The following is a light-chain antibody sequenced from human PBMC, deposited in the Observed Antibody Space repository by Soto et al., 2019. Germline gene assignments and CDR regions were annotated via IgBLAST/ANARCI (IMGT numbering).Light chain of an antibody. CDR2: EGS. J-gene: IGLJ2*01. V-gene: IGLV2-23*01. CDR3: CSYAGSSTYLV. Sequence: QSVLTQPASVSGSPGQSITISCTGTSSDVGSYNFVSWYQQHPGKAPKLMIYEGSKRPSGVSNRFSGSKSGNTASLTISGLQAEDEADYYCCSYAGSSTYLVFGGGTKLTVL. CDR1: SSDVGSYNF.